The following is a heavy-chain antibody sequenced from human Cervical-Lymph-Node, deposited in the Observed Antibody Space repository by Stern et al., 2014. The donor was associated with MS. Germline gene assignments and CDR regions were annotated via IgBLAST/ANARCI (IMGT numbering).Heavy chain of an antibody. CDR3: AKFVRGDAFDI. J-gene: IGHJ3*02. Sequence: DQLVESGGGVVQPGRSLRLSCAASGFTFSSYGMHWVRQAPGKGLEWVAVISYDGSNKYYADSVKGRFTISRDNSKNTLYLQMNSLRAEDTAVYYCAKFVRGDAFDIWGQGTMVTVSS. D-gene: IGHD6-6*01. V-gene: IGHV3-30*18. CDR1: GFTFSSYG. CDR2: ISYDGSNK.